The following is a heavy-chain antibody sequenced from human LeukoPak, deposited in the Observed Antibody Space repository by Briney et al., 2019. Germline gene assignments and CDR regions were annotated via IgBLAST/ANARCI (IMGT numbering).Heavy chain of an antibody. D-gene: IGHD1-26*01. CDR3: ARRPIVGTTADSFDL. CDR1: GGSISIYS. V-gene: IGHV4-59*08. CDR2: VSYSGST. J-gene: IGHJ3*01. Sequence: SETLSHTRTVSGGSISIYSRSWIRQPPGKGLEWIGYVSYSGSTNYNPSLQSRVTISLDTSTNQFSLHLSSVTAADTAVYYCARRPIVGTTADSFDLWGRGTMVTVSS.